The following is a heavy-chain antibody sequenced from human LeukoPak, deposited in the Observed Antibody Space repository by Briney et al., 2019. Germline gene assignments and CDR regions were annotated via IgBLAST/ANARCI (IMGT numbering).Heavy chain of an antibody. D-gene: IGHD6-6*01. V-gene: IGHV4-34*01. Sequence: PSETLSLTCAVYGGSFSGYYWSWIRQPPGKGLEWIGEINHSGSTNYNPSLKSRVTISVDTSKNQFSLKLSSVTAADTAVYCCARHSSSSDAFDIWGQGTMVTVSS. J-gene: IGHJ3*02. CDR2: INHSGST. CDR1: GGSFSGYY. CDR3: ARHSSSSDAFDI.